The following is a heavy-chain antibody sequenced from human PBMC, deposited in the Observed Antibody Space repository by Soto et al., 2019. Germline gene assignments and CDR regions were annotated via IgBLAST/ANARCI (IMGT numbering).Heavy chain of an antibody. D-gene: IGHD4-17*01. CDR2: IIPVFDTA. J-gene: IGHJ6*02. CDR3: ARDPAPTVTTLGHGLDV. V-gene: IGHV1-69*01. CDR1: GGSIRRHA. Sequence: QVQLMQSGPEVTTPGSSVKVSCRASGGSIRRHAISWVRQAPGQGLEWMGGIIPVFDTANYAPKFQGRLTVTADESTNKAYMDLTSLTSEDTAVYFCARDPAPTVTTLGHGLDVWGQGTTVTVSS.